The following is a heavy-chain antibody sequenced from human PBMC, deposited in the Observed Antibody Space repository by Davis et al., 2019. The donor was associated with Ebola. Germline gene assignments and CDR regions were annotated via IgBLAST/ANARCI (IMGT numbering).Heavy chain of an antibody. Sequence: AASVKVSCKASGYTFTSYGISWVRQAPGQGLEWMGWISAYNGNTNYAQKLQGRVTMTTDTSTSTAYMELRSLRSDDTAVYYCARDERLGGQWLVHFFDYWGQGTLVTVSS. D-gene: IGHD6-19*01. CDR3: ARDERLGGQWLVHFFDY. CDR2: ISAYNGNT. V-gene: IGHV1-18*01. CDR1: GYTFTSYG. J-gene: IGHJ4*02.